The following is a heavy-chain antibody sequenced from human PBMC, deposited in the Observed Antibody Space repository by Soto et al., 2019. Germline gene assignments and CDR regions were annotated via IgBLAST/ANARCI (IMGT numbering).Heavy chain of an antibody. Sequence: EVQLLESGGGLVQPGGSLRLSCAASGFTFSSYAMSWVRQAPGKGLEWVSAISGSGGSTYYADSVKGRLTISRDKSKNTLYLQMNSLRAEDTAVYYCAKDSYYYDSSGYPPYYYYGMDVWGQGTTVTVSS. J-gene: IGHJ6*02. CDR3: AKDSYYYDSSGYPPYYYYGMDV. D-gene: IGHD3-22*01. V-gene: IGHV3-23*01. CDR2: ISGSGGST. CDR1: GFTFSSYA.